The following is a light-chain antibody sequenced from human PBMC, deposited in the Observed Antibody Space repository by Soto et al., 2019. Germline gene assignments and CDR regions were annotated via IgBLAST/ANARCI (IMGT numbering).Light chain of an antibody. Sequence: DIQMTQSPSFVSASVGDRVTVTCRASQDISSWLAWYQQKPGKAPKLLIYTTSTLGSGVPSRFTGSSSGTDFTLTISGLQPEDFATYYCQQANRFPITFGQGTRLEIK. J-gene: IGKJ5*01. CDR3: QQANRFPIT. V-gene: IGKV1-12*01. CDR2: TTS. CDR1: QDISSW.